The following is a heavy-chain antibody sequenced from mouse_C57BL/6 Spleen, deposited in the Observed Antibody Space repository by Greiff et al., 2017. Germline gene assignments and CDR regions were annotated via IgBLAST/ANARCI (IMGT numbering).Heavy chain of an antibody. J-gene: IGHJ1*03. CDR3: TRCITTVGYFDV. Sequence: VQLQQSGAELVRPGASVTLSCKASGYTFTDYEMHWVKQTPVHGLEWIGAIDPETGGTAYNQKFKGKAILAADKSSSTAYMELRSLTSEDSAVYYCTRCITTVGYFDVWGTGTTVTVSS. D-gene: IGHD1-1*01. CDR1: GYTFTDYE. CDR2: IDPETGGT. V-gene: IGHV1-15*01.